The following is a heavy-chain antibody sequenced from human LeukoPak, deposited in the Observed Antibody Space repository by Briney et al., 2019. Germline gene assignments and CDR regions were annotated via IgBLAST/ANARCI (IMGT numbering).Heavy chain of an antibody. Sequence: GGSLRLSCAASGFTFSSYWMSWVRQAPGKGLEWVANIKQDGSEKYYVDSVKGRFTISRDNAKNSLYLQMNSLRAEDTAVYYCARGSSGIYSGYEIDYRGQGTLVTVSS. CDR2: IKQDGSEK. CDR1: GFTFSSYW. J-gene: IGHJ4*02. CDR3: ARGSSGIYSGYEIDY. D-gene: IGHD5-12*01. V-gene: IGHV3-7*01.